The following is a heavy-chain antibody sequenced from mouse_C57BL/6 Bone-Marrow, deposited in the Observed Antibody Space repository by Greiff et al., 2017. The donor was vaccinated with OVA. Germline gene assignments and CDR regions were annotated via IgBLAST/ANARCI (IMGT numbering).Heavy chain of an antibody. J-gene: IGHJ3*01. Sequence: EVQLQQSGPELVKPGASVKISCKASGYTFTDYYMNWVKQSHGKSLEWIGDINPNNGGTSYNQKFKGKATLTVDKSSSTAYMELRSLTSEDSAVYYCGITTVVERFAYWGQGTLVTVSA. CDR2: INPNNGGT. D-gene: IGHD1-1*01. V-gene: IGHV1-26*01. CDR1: GYTFTDYY. CDR3: GITTVVERFAY.